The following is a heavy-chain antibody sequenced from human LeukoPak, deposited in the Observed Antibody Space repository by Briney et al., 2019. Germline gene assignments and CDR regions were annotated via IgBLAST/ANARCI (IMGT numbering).Heavy chain of an antibody. D-gene: IGHD6-6*01. CDR2: ISSSSNYK. CDR3: ARDTVTSIAARDYYGMDV. CDR1: GFTFSDYY. Sequence: GGSLRLSCAASGFTFSDYYMSWIRQAPGKGLEWISYISSSSNYKNYADSVQGRFTISRDNAKSSLYLQMNGLRAVDTAVYYCARDTVTSIAARDYYGMDVWGQGTTVTVSS. V-gene: IGHV3-11*06. J-gene: IGHJ6*02.